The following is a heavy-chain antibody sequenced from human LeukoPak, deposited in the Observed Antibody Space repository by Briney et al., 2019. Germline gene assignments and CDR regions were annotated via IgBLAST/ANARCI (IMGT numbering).Heavy chain of an antibody. V-gene: IGHV1-18*01. CDR2: ISAYGNT. J-gene: IGHJ4*02. Sequence: ASVKVSCKTSGYTFTIYGISWVRQAPGQGLEWTGLISAYGNTNYAQNLQGRVTMTTDTSTSTAYVELRSLRSDDTAVYYCARGIIGYYFDYWGQGTLVTVSS. CDR3: ARGIIGYYFDY. D-gene: IGHD2-15*01. CDR1: GYTFTIYG.